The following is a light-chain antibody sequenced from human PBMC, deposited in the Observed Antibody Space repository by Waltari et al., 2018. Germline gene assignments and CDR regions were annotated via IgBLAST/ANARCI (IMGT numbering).Light chain of an antibody. CDR2: RDN. V-gene: IGLV10-54*04. J-gene: IGLJ1*01. Sequence: CTGDSKDVGNEGAAWLQQHQGHPPKLLSYRDNRRPSGISERFSASRSGNTASLTITELQPEDEADYYCSAWDDTFKTYIFGTGTKVTVL. CDR3: SAWDDTFKTYI. CDR1: SKDVGNEG.